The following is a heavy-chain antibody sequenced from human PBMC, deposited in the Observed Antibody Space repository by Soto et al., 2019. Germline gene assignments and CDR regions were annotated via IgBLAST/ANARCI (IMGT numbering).Heavy chain of an antibody. CDR2: ISAHNGNT. Sequence: QVHLVQSGAEVKKPGASVKVSCKGSGYIFTTYGITWVRQAPGQGLEWMGWISAHNGNTNYAQKLQGRVTVTRDTSTSTAYMELRNLRSDDTAVYYCARVRYGDYWGQGALVTVSS. D-gene: IGHD1-1*01. J-gene: IGHJ4*02. CDR3: ARVRYGDY. CDR1: GYIFTTYG. V-gene: IGHV1-18*01.